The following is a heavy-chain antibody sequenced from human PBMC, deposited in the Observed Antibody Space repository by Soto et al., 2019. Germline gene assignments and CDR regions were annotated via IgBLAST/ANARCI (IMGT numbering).Heavy chain of an antibody. CDR2: IVVGSGNT. D-gene: IGHD4-17*01. J-gene: IGHJ4*02. Sequence: ASVKVSCKASGFTFTSSAVQWVRQARGQRLEWIGWIVVGSGNTNYAQKFQERVTITRDMSTSTAYMELSSLRSEDTAVYYCAASDRLYGEVALYFDYWGQGTLVTVSS. CDR1: GFTFTSSA. V-gene: IGHV1-58*01. CDR3: AASDRLYGEVALYFDY.